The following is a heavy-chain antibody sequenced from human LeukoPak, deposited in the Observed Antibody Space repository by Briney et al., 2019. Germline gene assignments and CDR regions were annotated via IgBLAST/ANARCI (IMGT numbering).Heavy chain of an antibody. Sequence: GGSLRLSCAASGFTFSSYWMHWVRQAPGKGLEWVANINQDGSQKYYVDSVKGRFTISRDNAKNSLYLQMNSLRAEDTAVYYCASLPWALYWGQGTLVTVSS. V-gene: IGHV3-7*01. CDR3: ASLPWALY. J-gene: IGHJ4*02. CDR1: GFTFSSYW. D-gene: IGHD7-27*01. CDR2: INQDGSQK.